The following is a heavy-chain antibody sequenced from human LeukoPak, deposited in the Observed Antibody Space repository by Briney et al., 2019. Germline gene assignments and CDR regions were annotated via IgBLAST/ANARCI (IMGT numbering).Heavy chain of an antibody. D-gene: IGHD3-22*01. J-gene: IGHJ4*02. V-gene: IGHV3-23*01. CDR2: ISGSGGST. CDR1: GFTFSSYA. Sequence: GGSLRVSCAASGFTFSSYAMSWVRQAPGKGLEWVSAISGSGGSTYYADSVKGRFTISRDNSKNTLYLQMNSLRAEDTAVYYCAKTNTRYYDSSGYYFDYWGQGTLVTVSS. CDR3: AKTNTRYYDSSGYYFDY.